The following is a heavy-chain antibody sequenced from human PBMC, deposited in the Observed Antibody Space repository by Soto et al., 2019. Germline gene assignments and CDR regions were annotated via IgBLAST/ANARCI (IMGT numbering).Heavy chain of an antibody. CDR3: ARVVVGKTADFDY. CDR2: ISSSSSYI. Sequence: GGSLRLSCAASGFTFSSYSMNWVRQAPGKGLEWVSSISSSSSYIYYADSVKGRFTISRDNAKNSLYLQMNSLRAEDTAVYYCARVVVGKTADFDYWGQGTLVTVS. V-gene: IGHV3-21*01. D-gene: IGHD3-22*01. J-gene: IGHJ4*02. CDR1: GFTFSSYS.